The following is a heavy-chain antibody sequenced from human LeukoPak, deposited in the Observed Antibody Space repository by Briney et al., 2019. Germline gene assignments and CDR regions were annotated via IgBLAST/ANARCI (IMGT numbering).Heavy chain of an antibody. CDR3: AKDPGYSSGWGHST. J-gene: IGHJ4*02. Sequence: GGSLRLSCAASGFAFSSYSMNWVRQAPGKGLEWVSAISGSGGSTYYADSVKGRFTISRDNSKNTLYLQMNSLRAEDTAVYYCAKDPGYSSGWGHSTWGQGTLVTVSS. CDR2: ISGSGGST. D-gene: IGHD6-19*01. V-gene: IGHV3-23*01. CDR1: GFAFSSYS.